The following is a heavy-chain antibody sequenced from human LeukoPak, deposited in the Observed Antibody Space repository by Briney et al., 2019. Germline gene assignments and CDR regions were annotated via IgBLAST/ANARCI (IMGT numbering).Heavy chain of an antibody. CDR1: GFTFSNFG. CDR3: ARGRDGYNLVDAFDI. V-gene: IGHV3-30*02. Sequence: GGSLRLSCAASGFTFSNFGMHWVRQAPGKGLEWVAFIRFDGTSEFYADSVKARFTISRDNSQNTVSLQMNSLRAEDTAVYYCARGRDGYNLVDAFDIWGQGIMVTVSS. J-gene: IGHJ3*02. D-gene: IGHD5-24*01. CDR2: IRFDGTSE.